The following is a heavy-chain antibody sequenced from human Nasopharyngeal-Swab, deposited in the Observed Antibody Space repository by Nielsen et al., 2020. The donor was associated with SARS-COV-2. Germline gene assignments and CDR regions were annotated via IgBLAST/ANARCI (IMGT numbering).Heavy chain of an antibody. CDR2: IYYSGST. D-gene: IGHD3-10*01. J-gene: IGHJ4*02. CDR3: ARVSYYYGSGSYYKYFDY. CDR1: GGSISSYY. V-gene: IGHV4-59*01. Sequence: SETLSLTCTVSGGSISSYYWSWIRQPPGKGLEWIGYIYYSGSTNYNPSLKSRVTISVDTSKNQFSLKLSSVTAADTAVYYCARVSYYYGSGSYYKYFDYWGQGTLVTVSS.